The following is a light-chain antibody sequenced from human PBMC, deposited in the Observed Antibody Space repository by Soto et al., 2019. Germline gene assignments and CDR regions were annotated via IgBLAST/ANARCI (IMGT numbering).Light chain of an antibody. CDR1: SSDVGAYNY. Sequence: QYALTQPASVSGSPGQSITISCTGTSSDVGAYNYVSWYRQDAGKAPKLMIYDVSNRPSGVSDRFSGSKSGNTASLTISGLQADDEADYYCCAYTTSSTVLFGGGTKVTVL. V-gene: IGLV2-14*01. CDR2: DVS. CDR3: CAYTTSSTVL. J-gene: IGLJ3*02.